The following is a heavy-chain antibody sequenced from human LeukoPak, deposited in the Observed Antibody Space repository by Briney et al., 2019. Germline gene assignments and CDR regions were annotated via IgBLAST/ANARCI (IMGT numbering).Heavy chain of an antibody. CDR1: GGSISSSSYY. CDR2: IYYSGST. CDR3: ARPRITIFGVVTDAFDI. V-gene: IGHV4-39*01. D-gene: IGHD3-3*01. Sequence: ASETLSLTCTVSGGSISSSSYYWGWIRQPPGKGLEWIGGIYYSGSTYYNPSLKSRVTISVDTSKNQFSLKLSSVTAADTAVYYCARPRITIFGVVTDAFDIWGQGTMVTVSS. J-gene: IGHJ3*02.